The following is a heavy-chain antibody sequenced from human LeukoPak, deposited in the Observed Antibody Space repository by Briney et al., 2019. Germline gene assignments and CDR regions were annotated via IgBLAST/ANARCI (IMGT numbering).Heavy chain of an antibody. D-gene: IGHD5-24*01. Sequence: SETLSLTCTVSGGSISSYYWSWIRQPPGKGLEWIGYIYYSGSTNYNPSLKSRVTISVDTSKNQFSLKLSSVTAADTAVYYCARDSEILGAFDIWGQGTMVTVSS. V-gene: IGHV4-59*01. CDR1: GGSISSYY. J-gene: IGHJ3*02. CDR3: ARDSEILGAFDI. CDR2: IYYSGST.